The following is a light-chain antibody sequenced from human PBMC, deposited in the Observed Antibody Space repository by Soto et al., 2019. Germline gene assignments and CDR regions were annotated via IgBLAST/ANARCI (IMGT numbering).Light chain of an antibody. CDR1: QSVGSSY. CDR3: QQYGDSPWT. J-gene: IGKJ1*01. CDR2: GAS. Sequence: EVVLTPSPGTLSLSPGDTATLSCRARQSVGSSYVAWYQRKPGQAPRLLIYGASSRATGIPDRFSGSGSGTDFTLTISRLEPEDFAVYYCQQYGDSPWTFGQGTKVDIK. V-gene: IGKV3-20*01.